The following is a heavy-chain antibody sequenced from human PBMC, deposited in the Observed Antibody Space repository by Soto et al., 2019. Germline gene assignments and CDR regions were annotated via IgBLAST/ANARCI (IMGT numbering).Heavy chain of an antibody. CDR2: IYSGGST. V-gene: IGHV3-66*01. CDR3: AREVRGGYFDY. D-gene: IGHD3-10*01. Sequence: EVQLVESGGGLVQPGGSLRLSCAASGFTVSSNYMSWVRQAPGKGLEWVSVIYSGGSTYYADSVKGRFTISRDNSKNTRYLQMNSLRAEDTAVYYCAREVRGGYFDYWGQGTLVTVSS. J-gene: IGHJ4*02. CDR1: GFTVSSNY.